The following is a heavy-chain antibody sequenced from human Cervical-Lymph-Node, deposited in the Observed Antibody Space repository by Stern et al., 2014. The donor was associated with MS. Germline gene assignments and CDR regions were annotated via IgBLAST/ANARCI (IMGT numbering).Heavy chain of an antibody. CDR3: ARGIVSHRASSTNRAAATLHNLFDL. CDR2: FVPMVGPT. CDR1: GGTFSSGYA. J-gene: IGHJ5*02. Sequence: VQLVESGAEVKKPGSSVYVSCKASGGTFSSGYAVPWLRQPPAQGLVGLGGFVPMVGPTLYAQKFQGRVTITADTSSSTTYMELSSLKSEDTAVYYCARGIVSHRASSTNRAAATLHNLFDLWGQGTQVTVSP. D-gene: IGHD1-26*01. V-gene: IGHV1-69*06.